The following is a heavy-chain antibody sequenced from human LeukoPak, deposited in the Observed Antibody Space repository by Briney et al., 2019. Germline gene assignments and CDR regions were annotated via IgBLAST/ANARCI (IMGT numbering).Heavy chain of an antibody. CDR3: TTSYGSGSYYKAY. CDR2: IKSKIDGGTT. V-gene: IGHV3-15*01. Sequence: GGSLRLSCAASGFTFSNAWMSWVRQAPGKGVEWVCRIKSKIDGGTTDYAAPVKGRFTISRDDSKNTLYLQMNSLKTEDTAVYYCTTSYGSGSYYKAYWGQGTLVTVSS. CDR1: GFTFSNAW. D-gene: IGHD3-10*01. J-gene: IGHJ4*02.